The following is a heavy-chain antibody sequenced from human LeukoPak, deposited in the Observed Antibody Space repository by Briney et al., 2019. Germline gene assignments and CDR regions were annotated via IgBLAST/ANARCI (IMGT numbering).Heavy chain of an antibody. Sequence: HPGGSLRLSCAASGFTVSSNYMSWVRQAPGMGLEWVSVIYSGGSTYYADSVKGRFTISRDNSKNTLYLQMNSLRAEDTAVYYCAREASQYCSSTSCYMRGGYDYWGQGTLVTVSS. CDR1: GFTVSSNY. V-gene: IGHV3-66*02. D-gene: IGHD2-2*02. CDR2: IYSGGST. J-gene: IGHJ4*02. CDR3: AREASQYCSSTSCYMRGGYDY.